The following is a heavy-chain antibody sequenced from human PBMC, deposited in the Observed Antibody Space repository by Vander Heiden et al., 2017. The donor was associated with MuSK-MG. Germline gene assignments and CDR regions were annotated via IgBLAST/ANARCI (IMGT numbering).Heavy chain of an antibody. CDR2: INWNGGST. D-gene: IGHD3-22*01. Sequence: EVQLVESGGGVVRPGGSLRLSCAASGFTFDDYGMSWVRQAPGKGLEWVSGINWNGGSTGYADSVKGRVTISRDNAKNSLYLQLNSLRAEHTALYYCARLSYYDSSGSTYAYDIWGQGTLVTVSS. CDR1: GFTFDDYG. CDR3: ARLSYYDSSGSTYAYDI. J-gene: IGHJ3*02. V-gene: IGHV3-20*04.